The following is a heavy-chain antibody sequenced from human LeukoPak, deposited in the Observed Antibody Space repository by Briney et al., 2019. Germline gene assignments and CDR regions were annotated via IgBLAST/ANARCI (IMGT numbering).Heavy chain of an antibody. D-gene: IGHD4-17*01. CDR3: ARPVGSDYGDYGSAFDY. V-gene: IGHV5-51*01. CDR1: GYSFTSYW. J-gene: IGHJ4*02. CDR2: IYPGDCDT. Sequence: GEALKISCKGSGYSFTSYWIGCVRQMPGKGLEWMGIIYPGDCDTRYSPSFQGQVTISADKSISTAYLQWSSLKASDTAMYYCARPVGSDYGDYGSAFDYWGQGTLVTASS.